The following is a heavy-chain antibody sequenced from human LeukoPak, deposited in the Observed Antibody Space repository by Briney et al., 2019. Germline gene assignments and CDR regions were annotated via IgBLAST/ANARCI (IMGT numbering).Heavy chain of an antibody. D-gene: IGHD3-22*01. CDR3: ALLYDSSGYYPGYFDY. V-gene: IGHV1-8*02. J-gene: IGHJ4*02. CDR2: MNPNSGNT. Sequence: GASVKVSCKASGYTFTSYDINWVRQATGQGLEWMGWMNPNSGNTGYAQKFQGRVTMTRNTSISTAYMELSSLRSEDTAVYYCALLYDSSGYYPGYFDYWGQGTLVTVSS. CDR1: GYTFTSYD.